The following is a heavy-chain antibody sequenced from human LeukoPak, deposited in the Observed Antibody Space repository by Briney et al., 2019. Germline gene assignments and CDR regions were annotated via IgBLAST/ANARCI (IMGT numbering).Heavy chain of an antibody. D-gene: IGHD1-1*01. Sequence: SETLSLTCTTSGVSIKRFYWSWVRQPPGKGLEWIGNIYSGVPTYFNPSLKSRVTISVDTSKNQFSLNLTSVTAADTAMYYCVQTTGWPGFDYWGQGILVTVSS. CDR1: GVSIKRFY. J-gene: IGHJ4*02. V-gene: IGHV4-4*09. CDR3: VQTTGWPGFDY. CDR2: IYSGVPT.